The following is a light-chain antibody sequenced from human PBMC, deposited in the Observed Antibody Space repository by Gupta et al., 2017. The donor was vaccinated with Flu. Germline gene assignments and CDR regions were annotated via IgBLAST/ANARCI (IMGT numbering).Light chain of an antibody. Sequence: SYELTQPPSVSVSPGQTARITCSGDALPKQYAYWYQQKPGQAPVLVIYKDSERPSGSPERFSGSSSGTTVTLTISGVQAEEEADYYCQSADSSGTYRGVFGGGTKLTVL. CDR3: QSADSSGTYRGV. CDR1: ALPKQY. CDR2: KDS. J-gene: IGLJ2*01. V-gene: IGLV3-25*02.